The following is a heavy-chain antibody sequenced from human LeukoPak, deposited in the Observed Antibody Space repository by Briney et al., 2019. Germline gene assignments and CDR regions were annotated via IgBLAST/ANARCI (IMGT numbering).Heavy chain of an antibody. CDR3: ARQISRYCSGGSCYFGWEFYFDY. Sequence: PGGSLRLSCAASGFTFSSYEMNWVRQAPGKGLEWVSYISSSGSSIHYADSVKGRFTISRDNAKNSLYLQMNSLRAEDTAVYHCARQISRYCSGGSCYFGWEFYFDYWGQGTPVTVSS. CDR1: GFTFSSYE. V-gene: IGHV3-48*03. CDR2: ISSSGSSI. J-gene: IGHJ4*02. D-gene: IGHD2-15*01.